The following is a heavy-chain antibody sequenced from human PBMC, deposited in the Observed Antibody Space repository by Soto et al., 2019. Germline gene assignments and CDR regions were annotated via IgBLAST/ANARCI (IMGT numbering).Heavy chain of an antibody. V-gene: IGHV5-51*01. CDR3: ARPLPTYYYGMDV. J-gene: IGHJ6*02. CDR2: IYPGNSET. CDR1: GYSFSNTW. D-gene: IGHD1-1*01. Sequence: GESLKISCKGSGYSFSNTWINWVRQMPGKGLEWMGIIYPGNSETRYSPSFQGQVTISADKSISTAYLQWSSLKASDTAMYYCARPLPTYYYGMDVWGQGTTVTVS.